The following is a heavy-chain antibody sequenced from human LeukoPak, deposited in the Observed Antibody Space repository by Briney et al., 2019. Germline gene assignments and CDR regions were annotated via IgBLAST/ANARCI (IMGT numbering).Heavy chain of an antibody. CDR3: ARARRFDYDGFFDY. J-gene: IGHJ4*02. D-gene: IGHD3-22*01. Sequence: GGSLRLSCAASGFTFSSYAMTWVRQAPGKGLEWVSGMSGSGDSTYYADSVKGRFTISRDNSKNTLYLQMNSLRAEDTAVYYCARARRFDYDGFFDYWGQGTLVTVSS. V-gene: IGHV3-23*01. CDR1: GFTFSSYA. CDR2: MSGSGDST.